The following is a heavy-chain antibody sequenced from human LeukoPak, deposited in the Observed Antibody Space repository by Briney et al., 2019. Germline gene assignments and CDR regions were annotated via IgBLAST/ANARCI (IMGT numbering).Heavy chain of an antibody. CDR2: IYYTGST. CDR1: GGSINSYY. J-gene: IGHJ4*02. CDR3: ARGINFDY. V-gene: IGHV4-59*12. Sequence: SETLSLTCTVSGGSINSYYWSWIRQPPGKGLEWIGYIYYTGSTNYNPSLKSRVTISVDTSKNQFSLKLSSVTAADTAVYYCARGINFDYWGQGTLVTVSS.